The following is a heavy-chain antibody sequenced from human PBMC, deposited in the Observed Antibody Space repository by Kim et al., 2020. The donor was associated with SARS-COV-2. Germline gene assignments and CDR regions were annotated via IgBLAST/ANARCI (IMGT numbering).Heavy chain of an antibody. V-gene: IGHV3-23*01. CDR3: AKGGGGGPFAPRD. Sequence: PGGSLRLSCAASGFSFSSYAMSWVRQAPGKGLEWVSAIRDSGATTYYADSVKGRFTISRDNSKNTLYLQIDSLRAEDTAVYYCAKGGGGGPFAPRDWGQGTLVTVSS. CDR2: IRDSGATT. CDR1: GFSFSSYA. J-gene: IGHJ4*02. D-gene: IGHD3-16*01.